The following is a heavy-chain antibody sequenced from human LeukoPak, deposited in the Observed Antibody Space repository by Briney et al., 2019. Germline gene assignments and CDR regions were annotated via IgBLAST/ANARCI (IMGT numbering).Heavy chain of an antibody. CDR1: GYTFTGYY. J-gene: IGHJ4*02. V-gene: IGHV1-2*02. Sequence: ASVKVSCKASGYTFTGYYMHWVRQAPGQGLEWMGWINPNSGGTNYAQKFQGRVTMTRDTSISTAYMELSRLRSDDTAVYYCARDSTYYDTLTGYYNWGQGTLVTVSS. CDR2: INPNSGGT. CDR3: ARDSTYYDTLTGYYN. D-gene: IGHD3-9*01.